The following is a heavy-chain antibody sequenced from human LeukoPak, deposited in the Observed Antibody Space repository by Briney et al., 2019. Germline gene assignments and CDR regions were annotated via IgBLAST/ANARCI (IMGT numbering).Heavy chain of an antibody. Sequence: PSETLSLTCAVYGGSFSGYYWSWIRQPPGKGLEWIGEINHSGTTNYNPSLKSRVTISVDTSKNQFSLKLSSVTAADTAVYYCARDSPYYDILTGYRPGWFDPWGQGTLVTVSS. CDR2: INHSGTT. J-gene: IGHJ5*02. V-gene: IGHV4-34*01. CDR1: GGSFSGYY. D-gene: IGHD3-9*01. CDR3: ARDSPYYDILTGYRPGWFDP.